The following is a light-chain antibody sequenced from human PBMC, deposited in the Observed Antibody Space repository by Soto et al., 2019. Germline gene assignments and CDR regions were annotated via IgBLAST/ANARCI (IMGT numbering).Light chain of an antibody. V-gene: IGLV2-11*01. J-gene: IGLJ1*01. Sequence: QSALTQPRSVSGSPGQSVTISCTGTSSDVGRFDYVSWYQQHPGEDPKVVVYDVTKRPSGVPDRFSGSKSGSTASLTISGLQAEDEADYYCCSYAGIYSYVFGTGTKLTVL. CDR2: DVT. CDR1: SSDVGRFDY. CDR3: CSYAGIYSYV.